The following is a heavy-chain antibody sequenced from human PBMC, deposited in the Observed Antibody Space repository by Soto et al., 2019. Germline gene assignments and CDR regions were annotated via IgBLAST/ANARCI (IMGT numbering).Heavy chain of an antibody. V-gene: IGHV1-3*01. Sequence: ASVKVSCKASGYTFTSYAMHWVRQAPGQRLEWMGWINAGNGNTKYSQKFQGRVTITRDTSASTAYMELSSLRSEDTAVYYCARDDDSSGYFGYWGQGTLVTVSS. D-gene: IGHD3-22*01. J-gene: IGHJ4*02. CDR2: INAGNGNT. CDR3: ARDDDSSGYFGY. CDR1: GYTFTSYA.